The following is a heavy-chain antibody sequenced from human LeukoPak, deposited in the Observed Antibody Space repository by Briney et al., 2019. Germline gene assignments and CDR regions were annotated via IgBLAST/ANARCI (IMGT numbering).Heavy chain of an antibody. CDR2: TIGGNGPA. J-gene: IGHJ4*02. Sequence: GGSLRLSCEASRFIFSKYWISWVRQAPGKGLEWIGRTIGGNGPADYAAPVKGRFTISRDYSKDTMYLHMNSLKTEDTAVYYCTWMATVVTVDIWGQGTLVTVSS. CDR1: RFIFSKYW. CDR3: TWMATVVTVDI. V-gene: IGHV3-15*01. D-gene: IGHD4-23*01.